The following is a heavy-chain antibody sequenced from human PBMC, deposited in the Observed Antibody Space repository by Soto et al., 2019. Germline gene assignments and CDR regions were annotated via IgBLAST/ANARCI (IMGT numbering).Heavy chain of an antibody. J-gene: IGHJ6*02. D-gene: IGHD2-2*01. CDR3: ARVPTRHYYYYDGMDV. V-gene: IGHV4-34*01. CDR2: INHSGSI. CDR1: GGSFSGSY. Sequence: QVQLQQWGAGLLKPSETLSLTCAVYGGSFSGSYWSWIRQPPGTGLEWIGEINHSGSINYNVSLKSRVTISVDTSRNQFSLKLSSVTAADAALYYCARVPTRHYYYYDGMDVWGQGTTVTVSS.